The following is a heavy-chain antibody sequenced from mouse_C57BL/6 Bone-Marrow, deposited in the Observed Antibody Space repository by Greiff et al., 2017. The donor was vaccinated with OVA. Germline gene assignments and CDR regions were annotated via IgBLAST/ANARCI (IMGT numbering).Heavy chain of an antibody. J-gene: IGHJ2*01. V-gene: IGHV1-82*01. Sequence: LQESGPELVKPGASVKISCKASGYAFSSSWMNWVKQRPGKGLEWIGRIYPGDGDTNYNGKFKGKATLTADKSSSTAYMQLSSLTSEDSAVYVCARHEDGYYASYFDYWGQGTTLTVSS. CDR1: GYAFSSSW. CDR3: ARHEDGYYASYFDY. D-gene: IGHD2-3*01. CDR2: IYPGDGDT.